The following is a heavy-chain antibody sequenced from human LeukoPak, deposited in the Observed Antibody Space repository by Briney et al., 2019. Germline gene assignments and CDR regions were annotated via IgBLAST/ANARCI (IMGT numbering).Heavy chain of an antibody. CDR3: AREVGGDCYHDY. CDR1: GFTFNNYG. J-gene: IGHJ4*02. D-gene: IGHD2-21*02. Sequence: GGSLRLSCAASGFTFNNYGMSWVRQAPGKGLEWVSGISDSGNSTFYANSVKGRFTISRDNSRNTLYLQMNSLRAEDTAVYYCAREVGGDCYHDYWGQGTLVTVSS. V-gene: IGHV3-23*01. CDR2: ISDSGNST.